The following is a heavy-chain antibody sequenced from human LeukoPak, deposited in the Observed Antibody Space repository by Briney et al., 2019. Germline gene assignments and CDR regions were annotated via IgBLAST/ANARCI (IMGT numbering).Heavy chain of an antibody. CDR2: ISAYNGNT. CDR1: GYTFTSYG. Sequence: GASVKLSCKSSGYTFTSYGISWVRQAPGQGLEWMGWISAYNGNTNYAQKLQGRVTMTTATSTSTAYMELRSLRSDDTAVYYCARDRSSNRYCSSTSCYQDDAFDIWGQGTMVTVSS. V-gene: IGHV1-18*01. J-gene: IGHJ3*02. CDR3: ARDRSSNRYCSSTSCYQDDAFDI. D-gene: IGHD2-2*01.